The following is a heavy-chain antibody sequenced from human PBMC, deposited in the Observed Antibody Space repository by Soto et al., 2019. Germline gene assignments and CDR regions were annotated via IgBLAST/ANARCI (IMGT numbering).Heavy chain of an antibody. Sequence: EVQLVESGGVVVQPGGSLRLSCAVSGFTFDDYTMHWVRQPPGKGLEWVSLISWDGGTTYYADSVKGRFTISRDSSKNSLYLQMNSLRSEDTALYYCAKDCCGGTCYPSYYYLDVWGRGTAVTVSS. CDR2: ISWDGGTT. V-gene: IGHV3-43*01. D-gene: IGHD2-15*01. CDR1: GFTFDDYT. J-gene: IGHJ6*03. CDR3: AKDCCGGTCYPSYYYLDV.